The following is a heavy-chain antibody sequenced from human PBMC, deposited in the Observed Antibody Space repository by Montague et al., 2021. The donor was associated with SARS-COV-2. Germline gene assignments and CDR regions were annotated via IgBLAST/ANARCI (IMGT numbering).Heavy chain of an antibody. D-gene: IGHD2-21*01. CDR3: ARAQNTCLIANCMTYFDD. J-gene: IGHJ4*02. Sequence: SETLSLTCEVSGGSMSGYYWTCIRQFPGKGREGIVYVHYTGSTKYNPSLKTRGSLSLDTPKNHFSLHLSSFTAADTAIYFCARAQNTCLIANCMTYFDDWGLGALVTVSS. V-gene: IGHV4-59*01. CDR1: GGSMSGYY. CDR2: VHYTGST.